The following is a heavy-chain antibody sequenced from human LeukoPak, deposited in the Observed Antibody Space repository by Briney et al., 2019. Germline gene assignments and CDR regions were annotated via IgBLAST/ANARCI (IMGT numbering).Heavy chain of an antibody. CDR1: GFTVSSNY. J-gene: IGHJ4*02. D-gene: IGHD6-13*01. CDR3: ARVSSNWYGSWYFDY. Sequence: PGGSLRLSCAASGFTVSSNYMSWVRQAPGKGLEWVSVIYSGGSTYYADSVKGRFTISRDNSKNTLYLQMNSLRAEDTAVYYCARVSSNWYGSWYFDYWGQGTLVSVSS. V-gene: IGHV3-66*01. CDR2: IYSGGST.